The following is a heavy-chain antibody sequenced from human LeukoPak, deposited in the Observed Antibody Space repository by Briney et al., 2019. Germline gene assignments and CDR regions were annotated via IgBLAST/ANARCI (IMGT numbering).Heavy chain of an antibody. D-gene: IGHD5-12*01. Sequence: PGGSLRLSCAASGFTFSSYWMSWVRQAPGKGLEWVANIKQDGSEKYYVDSVKGRFTISRDNAKNSLYLQMNSLRAEDTAVYYCARVSGYSGYDSRWFDPWGQGTLVTVSS. J-gene: IGHJ5*02. CDR2: IKQDGSEK. V-gene: IGHV3-7*01. CDR3: ARVSGYSGYDSRWFDP. CDR1: GFTFSSYW.